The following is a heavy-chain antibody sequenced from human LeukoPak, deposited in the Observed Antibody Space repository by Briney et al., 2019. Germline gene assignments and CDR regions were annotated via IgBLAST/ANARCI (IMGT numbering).Heavy chain of an antibody. D-gene: IGHD5-12*01. Sequence: GESLKISCKGSGYSFTSYWIGWVRQMPGKGLEWMGIIYPGDSDTRYSPSFQGQVTISADKSISTAYLQWSSLKASDTAMYYCARNDYDAYYYSYMDVWGKGTPVTVSS. CDR3: ARNDYDAYYYSYMDV. CDR2: IYPGDSDT. V-gene: IGHV5-51*01. CDR1: GYSFTSYW. J-gene: IGHJ6*03.